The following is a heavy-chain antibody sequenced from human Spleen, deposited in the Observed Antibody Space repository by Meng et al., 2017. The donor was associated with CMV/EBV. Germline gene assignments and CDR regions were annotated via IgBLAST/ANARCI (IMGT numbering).Heavy chain of an antibody. J-gene: IGHJ4*02. Sequence: HVQPQESRPARVNPSEPLSLTCMVSGGSIRGSSWGWIRQPAGKGLEWIGRIDSSRSTSYNPSLKSRVTVSADTSKTQFSLRLSSVTAADTAVYYCARVGAYCGGDCYLDYWGQGTLVTVSS. V-gene: IGHV4-4*07. D-gene: IGHD2-21*02. CDR1: GGSIRGSS. CDR2: IDSSRST. CDR3: ARVGAYCGGDCYLDY.